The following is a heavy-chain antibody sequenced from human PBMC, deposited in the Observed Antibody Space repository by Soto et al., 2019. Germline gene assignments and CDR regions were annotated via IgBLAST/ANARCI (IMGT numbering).Heavy chain of an antibody. CDR2: ISPYNGNI. Sequence: QVQLVQSGAEVKKPGASVKVSCKASGYTFTTYGISWVRQTPGQGLEWMGWISPYNGNINYAQKVQGSGTMTTDTATSTAYMELRSLRSDDRAVYYSARDHYYDSRGYYFECWGQGTLVTVSS. CDR3: ARDHYYDSRGYYFEC. CDR1: GYTFTTYG. J-gene: IGHJ4*02. D-gene: IGHD3-22*01. V-gene: IGHV1-18*01.